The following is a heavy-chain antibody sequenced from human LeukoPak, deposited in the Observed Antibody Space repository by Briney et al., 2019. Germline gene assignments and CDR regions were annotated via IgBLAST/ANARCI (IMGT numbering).Heavy chain of an antibody. D-gene: IGHD4-23*01. V-gene: IGHV3-30*04. CDR1: GFTFSSYA. Sequence: GRSLRLSCAASGFTFSSYAIHWVRQAPGKGLEWVAVISYDGSNKYYADSVKGRFTISRDNSKNTLYLQMNSLRAEDTAVYYCARDPWLRWPENYFDYWGQGTLVTVSS. CDR3: ARDPWLRWPENYFDY. CDR2: ISYDGSNK. J-gene: IGHJ4*02.